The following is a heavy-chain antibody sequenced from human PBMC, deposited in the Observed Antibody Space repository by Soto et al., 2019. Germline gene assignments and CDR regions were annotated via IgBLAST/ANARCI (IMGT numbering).Heavy chain of an antibody. J-gene: IGHJ6*02. V-gene: IGHV1-2*04. Sequence: QVQLVQSGAEVKKPGASVKVSCKASGYTFTGYYMHWVRQAPGQGLEWMGWINPNSGGTNYAQKFQGWVTMTRDTSISTAYMELSRLRSDDTAVYYCARAGKGQYNWNDRYYYYYYDMDVWGQGTTVTVSS. CDR2: INPNSGGT. CDR1: GYTFTGYY. CDR3: ARAGKGQYNWNDRYYYYYYDMDV. D-gene: IGHD1-20*01.